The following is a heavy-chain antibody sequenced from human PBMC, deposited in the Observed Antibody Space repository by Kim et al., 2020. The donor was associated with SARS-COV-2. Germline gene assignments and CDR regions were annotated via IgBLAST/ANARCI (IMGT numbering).Heavy chain of an antibody. D-gene: IGHD2-2*02. V-gene: IGHV1-18*01. CDR3: ARGVYCSSTSCYNNWFDP. CDR1: SDD. Sequence: SDDIQWWGKAPGKGLEWMGWSRAYNGNTNYAQKLQGRVTMTTDTSTSTAYMELRSLRSDDTAVYYCARGVYCSSTSCYNNWFDPWGQGTLAT. CDR2: SRAYNGNT. J-gene: IGHJ5*02.